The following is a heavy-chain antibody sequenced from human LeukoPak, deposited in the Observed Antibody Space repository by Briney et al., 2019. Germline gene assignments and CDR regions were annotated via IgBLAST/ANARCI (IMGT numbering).Heavy chain of an antibody. V-gene: IGHV1-69*05. CDR2: IIPIFGTA. J-gene: IGHJ6*03. CDR1: GGTFSSYA. CDR3: ARSLIAAAGDYYYYYMDV. D-gene: IGHD6-13*01. Sequence: SVKVSCKASGGTFSSYAISWVRQAPGQGLEWMGGIIPIFGTANYAQKFQGRVTITTDESRSTAYMELSSLRSEDTAVYYCARSLIAAAGDYYYYYMDVWGKGTTVTVSS.